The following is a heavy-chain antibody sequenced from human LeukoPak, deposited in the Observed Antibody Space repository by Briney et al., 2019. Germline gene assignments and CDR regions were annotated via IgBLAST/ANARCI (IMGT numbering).Heavy chain of an antibody. CDR3: ARVRSDSSGYYPDY. V-gene: IGHV3-21*01. D-gene: IGHD3-22*01. Sequence: GGSLRLSCAASGFTFSSYSMNWVRQAPGKGLEWVSSISSSSSYIYYADSVKGRFTTSRDNAKNSLYLQMNSLRAEDTAVYYCARVRSDSSGYYPDYWGQGTLVTVSS. CDR1: GFTFSSYS. J-gene: IGHJ4*02. CDR2: ISSSSSYI.